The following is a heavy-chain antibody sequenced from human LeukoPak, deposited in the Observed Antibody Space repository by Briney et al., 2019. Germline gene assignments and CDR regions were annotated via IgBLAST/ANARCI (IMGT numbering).Heavy chain of an antibody. CDR2: ISAYNGNT. V-gene: IGHV1-18*01. D-gene: IGHD2-2*01. Sequence: GASVKLSCKASGYTFTSYGISWVRQAPGHGLEWMGWISAYNGNTNYAQKLQGRVTMTTDTSTSTAYMELRSLRSDRTAVYYRARGDRLPPAWFDPWGQGTLVTVSS. J-gene: IGHJ5*02. CDR1: GYTFTSYG. CDR3: ARGDRLPPAWFDP.